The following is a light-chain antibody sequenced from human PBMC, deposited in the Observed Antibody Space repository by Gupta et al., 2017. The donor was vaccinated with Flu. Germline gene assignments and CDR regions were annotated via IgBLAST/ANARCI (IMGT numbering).Light chain of an antibody. J-gene: IGKJ1*01. CDR3: QQYGHSPWT. Sequence: ATLSCRASQSVTTSYLAWYQQKLGQAPRLLIYAASSRATGIPDRFSGSGSGTDFTLTISRLEPEDFAVYYCQQYGHSPWTFGQGTKVEIK. CDR1: QSVTTSY. V-gene: IGKV3-20*01. CDR2: AAS.